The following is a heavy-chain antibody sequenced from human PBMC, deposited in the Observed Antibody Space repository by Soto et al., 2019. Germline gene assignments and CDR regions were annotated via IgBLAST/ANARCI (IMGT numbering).Heavy chain of an antibody. V-gene: IGHV5-10-1*01. CDR1: GYSFTHYW. D-gene: IGHD1-1*01. Sequence: GESLKISCKASGYSFTHYWISWVRRVPGKGLEWVGKIDPSDSYIDYSPSFQGHVTMSVDKSTTTAYLQWGSLKASDSAFYYCARLDQLQPSNAMDVWGQGTTVTVSS. CDR3: ARLDQLQPSNAMDV. J-gene: IGHJ6*02. CDR2: IDPSDSYI.